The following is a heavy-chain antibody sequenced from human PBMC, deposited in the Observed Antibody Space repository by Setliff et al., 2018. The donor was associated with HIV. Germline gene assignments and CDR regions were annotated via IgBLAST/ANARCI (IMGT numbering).Heavy chain of an antibody. V-gene: IGHV3-30*04. Sequence: PGGSLRLSCAASGFTFSNYAMHWVRQAPGKGLEWVAYILYDGTNKFYADSVKGRFTIPRDNSKNTLYLQMNSLRAEDTAVYYCAKDPRKGGDYGGFDQWGQGTLVTVSS. CDR2: ILYDGTNK. J-gene: IGHJ4*02. D-gene: IGHD4-17*01. CDR1: GFTFSNYA. CDR3: AKDPRKGGDYGGFDQ.